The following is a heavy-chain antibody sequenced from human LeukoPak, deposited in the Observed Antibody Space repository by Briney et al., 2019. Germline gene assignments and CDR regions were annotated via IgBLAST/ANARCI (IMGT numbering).Heavy chain of an antibody. CDR3: ARAGGDRYYYYYYMDV. J-gene: IGHJ6*03. CDR1: GYTFTSYG. CDR2: ISAYNGNT. Sequence: GASVKVSCKASGYTFTSYGISWVRQAPGQGLEWMAWISAYNGNTNYAQKLQGRVTMTTDTSTSTAYMQLRSLRSDDTAVYYCARAGGDRYYYYYYMDVWGKGTTVTVSS. V-gene: IGHV1-18*01. D-gene: IGHD2-21*01.